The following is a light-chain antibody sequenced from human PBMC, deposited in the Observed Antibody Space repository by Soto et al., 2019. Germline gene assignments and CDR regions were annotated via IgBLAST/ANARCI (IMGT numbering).Light chain of an antibody. J-gene: IGKJ1*01. Sequence: PSSVSASLGDRVTISCRASEDINSRLAWYQQKPGNAPKLLIYAAFILQSGVPSRFSGYGSGTDFTLSISSLQPEDFDTYYCQQADSFPITFGQGTKLDIK. CDR3: QQADSFPIT. CDR1: EDINSR. CDR2: AAF. V-gene: IGKV1-12*01.